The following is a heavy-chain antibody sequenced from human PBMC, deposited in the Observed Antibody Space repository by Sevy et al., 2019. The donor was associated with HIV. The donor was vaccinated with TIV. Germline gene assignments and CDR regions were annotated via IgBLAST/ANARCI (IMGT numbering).Heavy chain of an antibody. J-gene: IGHJ4*02. D-gene: IGHD3-22*01. CDR2: IYDSGRT. V-gene: IGHV4-59*01. CDR1: GGSFSGYY. Sequence: SETLSLTYTVSGGSFSGYYWSWIRQPPGKGLEWIGYIYDSGRTNYNPSLKSRVTISVDTSKKQFSLKLNSVTAADTAVYYCARSLNHYDSSGYQMGFDYWGQGTLVTVSS. CDR3: ARSLNHYDSSGYQMGFDY.